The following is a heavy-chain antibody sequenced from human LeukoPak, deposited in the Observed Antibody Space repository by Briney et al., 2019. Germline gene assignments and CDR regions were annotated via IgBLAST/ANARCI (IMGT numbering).Heavy chain of an antibody. CDR2: IYPGDSET. D-gene: IGHD2-2*01. V-gene: IGHV5-51*01. J-gene: IGHJ4*02. CDR3: ARAYCSSTTCYFYIAFDY. Sequence: GESLKISCKGSGYRFTSYWIAWVRQMPGKGLEWMGIIYPGDSETRYSPSFQGQVTISVDKSISTAYLQWSRLKASDTAMYSCARAYCSSTTCYFYIAFDYWGQGTLVTVSS. CDR1: GYRFTSYW.